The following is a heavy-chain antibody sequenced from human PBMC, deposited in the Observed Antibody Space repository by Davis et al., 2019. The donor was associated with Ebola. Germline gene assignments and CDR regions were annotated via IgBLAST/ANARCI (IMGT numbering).Heavy chain of an antibody. D-gene: IGHD1-1*01. V-gene: IGHV3-23*01. Sequence: GESLKISCAASGFTFSSYAMSWVRQAPGKGLEWASAISGSGGSTYYADSVKGRFTISRDNSKNTLYLQMNSLRAEDTAVYYCTGSMRGIDYWGQGTLVTVSS. CDR1: GFTFSSYA. CDR2: ISGSGGST. J-gene: IGHJ4*02. CDR3: TGSMRGIDY.